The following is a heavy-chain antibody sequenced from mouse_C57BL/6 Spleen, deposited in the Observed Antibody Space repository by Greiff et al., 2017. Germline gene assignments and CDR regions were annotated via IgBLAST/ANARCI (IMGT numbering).Heavy chain of an antibody. CDR2: FTMYSDAT. CDR1: YFAFTASA. Sequence: LQQSGAELVRPGSSVKLSCKASYFAFTASAMNWVKQRTGHGLEWIGSFTMYSDATEYSENFKGKATLTANTSSSTAYMELSILTSEDSAVYCCARPHGSSFDYWGQGTTLTVSS. J-gene: IGHJ2*01. V-gene: IGHV1-49*01. CDR3: ARPHGSSFDY. D-gene: IGHD1-1*01.